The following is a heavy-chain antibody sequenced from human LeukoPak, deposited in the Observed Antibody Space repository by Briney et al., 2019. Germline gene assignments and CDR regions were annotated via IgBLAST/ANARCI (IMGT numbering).Heavy chain of an antibody. CDR2: INHSGST. D-gene: IGHD2-2*01. Sequence: SETLSLTCAVYGGSFSGYYWSWIRQPPGKRLEWIGEINHSGSTNYNPSLKSRVTISVDTSKNQFSLKLSSVTAADTAVYYCARVIRYCSSTSCYLRDYWGQGTLVTVSS. CDR1: GGSFSGYY. J-gene: IGHJ4*02. V-gene: IGHV4-34*01. CDR3: ARVIRYCSSTSCYLRDY.